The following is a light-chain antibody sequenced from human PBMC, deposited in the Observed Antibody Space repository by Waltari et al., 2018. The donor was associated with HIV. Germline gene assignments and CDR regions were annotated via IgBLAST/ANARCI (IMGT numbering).Light chain of an antibody. Sequence: QSALAHPPSASVSPGQSVTISCTGTSSDVGGYSYVSWYQQHPGKAPKLMIYEVSKRPSGVPDRFSGSKSGNAASLTVSGLQAEDEADYYCSSYAGSNNVIFGGGTKLTVL. V-gene: IGLV2-8*01. CDR2: EVS. CDR1: SSDVGGYSY. J-gene: IGLJ2*01. CDR3: SSYAGSNNVI.